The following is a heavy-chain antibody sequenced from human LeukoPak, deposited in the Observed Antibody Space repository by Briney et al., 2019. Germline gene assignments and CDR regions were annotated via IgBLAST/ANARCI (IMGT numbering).Heavy chain of an antibody. J-gene: IGHJ4*02. CDR3: ARGHGDY. V-gene: IGHV4-39*07. Sequence: SETLSLTCTVSGGSISSSTYYWGWIRQPPGKGLEWIGNIYYSGSTYYNPSLKSRVTISVDTSKNQFSLKLSSVTAADTAVYYCARGHGDYWGQGTLVTVSS. CDR2: IYYSGST. CDR1: GGSISSSTYY.